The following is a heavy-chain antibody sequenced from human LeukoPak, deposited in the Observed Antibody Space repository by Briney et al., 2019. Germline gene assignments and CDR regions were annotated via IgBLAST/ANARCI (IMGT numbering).Heavy chain of an antibody. CDR2: ISGSGTAK. CDR3: ARDAPNGGRYCSSTSCSDAFDI. CDR1: GFTFSSYA. D-gene: IGHD2-2*01. V-gene: IGHV3-23*01. Sequence: GGSLRLSCAASGFTFSSYAMSWVRQAPGKGLQWVSIISGSGTAKYNADSVKGRFTIARDNSKNTLYVQMNSLRAEDTAVYYCARDAPNGGRYCSSTSCSDAFDIWGQGTMVTVSS. J-gene: IGHJ3*02.